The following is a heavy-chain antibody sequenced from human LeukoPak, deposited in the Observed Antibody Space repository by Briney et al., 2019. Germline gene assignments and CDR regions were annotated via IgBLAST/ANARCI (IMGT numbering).Heavy chain of an antibody. CDR2: IKSKTDGGTR. CDR3: TTFDYAAFLI. CDR1: GFTSSNAW. Sequence: GGSLTLSCAVSGFTSSNAWMSWVRQAPGKGPEWVGRIKSKTDGGTRDYAAPVKGRFTISRDDSKNTLYLQMNSLKTEDTAVYYCTTFDYAAFLIWGQGTMVTVSS. V-gene: IGHV3-15*01. D-gene: IGHD4/OR15-4a*01. J-gene: IGHJ3*02.